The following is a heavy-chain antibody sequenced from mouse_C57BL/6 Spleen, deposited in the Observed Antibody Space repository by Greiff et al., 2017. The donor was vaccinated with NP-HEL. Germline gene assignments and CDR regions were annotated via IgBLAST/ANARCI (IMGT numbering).Heavy chain of an antibody. CDR1: GYAFSSSW. J-gene: IGHJ3*01. CDR2: IYPGDGDT. Sequence: VQLQQSGPELVKPGASVKISCKASGYAFSSSWMNWVKQRPGKGLEWIGRIYPGDGDTNYNGKFKGKATLTADKSSSTAYMQLSSLTSEDSAVYFCARGRGGPFAYWGQGTLVTVSA. V-gene: IGHV1-82*01. CDR3: ARGRGGPFAY.